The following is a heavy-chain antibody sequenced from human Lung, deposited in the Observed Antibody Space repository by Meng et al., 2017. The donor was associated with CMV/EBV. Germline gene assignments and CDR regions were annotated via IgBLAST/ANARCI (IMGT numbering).Heavy chain of an antibody. CDR2: FFHSGDT. Sequence: DVSISNPPFFWGWIRQPPGKGLEWIGSFFHSGDTYSNPSLRSRVVISVDTSKNQFSLRLNSVTATDTAMYYCARHLRGYSWPKSDWGQGTLVTVSS. D-gene: IGHD1-26*01. J-gene: IGHJ4*02. CDR1: DVSISNPPFF. V-gene: IGHV4-39*01. CDR3: ARHLRGYSWPKSD.